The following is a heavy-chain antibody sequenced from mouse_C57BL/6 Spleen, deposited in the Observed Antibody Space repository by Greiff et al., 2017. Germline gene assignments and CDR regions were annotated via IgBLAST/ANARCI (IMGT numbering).Heavy chain of an antibody. D-gene: IGHD2-4*01. CDR3: ARHYDYDDYAMEY. CDR2: IYPRDGST. Sequence: QVQLQQPDAELVKPGASVKISCKVSGYTFTDHTIHWMKQRPEQGLEWIGYIYPRDGSTMYNEKFKGKATMTADKSSSTAYRQLNSLTSEDSAVYFCARHYDYDDYAMEYWGQGTSVTVAA. V-gene: IGHV1-78*01. CDR1: GYTFTDHT. J-gene: IGHJ4*01.